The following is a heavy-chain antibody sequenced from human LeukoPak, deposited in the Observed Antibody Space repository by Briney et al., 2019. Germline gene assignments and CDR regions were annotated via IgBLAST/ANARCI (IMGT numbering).Heavy chain of an antibody. J-gene: IGHJ6*03. CDR1: GGSISSGTYY. CDR3: ARDRMDIVVVPAARPKYYYYMDV. V-gene: IGHV4-61*02. CDR2: IYTSGNT. D-gene: IGHD2-2*02. Sequence: SETLSLTCTVSGGSISSGTYYGGWIRQPAGKGLEWIGRIYTSGNTNYNPSLNSRVTISVDTSKNQFSLKLSSVTAADTAVYYCARDRMDIVVVPAARPKYYYYMDVWGKGTTVTISS.